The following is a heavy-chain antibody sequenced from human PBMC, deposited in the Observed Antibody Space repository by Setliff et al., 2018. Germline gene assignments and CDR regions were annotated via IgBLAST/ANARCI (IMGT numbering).Heavy chain of an antibody. D-gene: IGHD3-22*01. Sequence: ASVKVSCKASGYTFSGYYMHWVRQAPGQGLEWMGRINPNSGGTNYAQKFQGRVTMARDTSISTAYMELSRLRSDDTAVYYCARDYLSSSGYLRPNWFDPWGQGTLVTV. CDR1: GYTFSGYY. CDR3: ARDYLSSSGYLRPNWFDP. CDR2: INPNSGGT. J-gene: IGHJ5*02. V-gene: IGHV1-2*06.